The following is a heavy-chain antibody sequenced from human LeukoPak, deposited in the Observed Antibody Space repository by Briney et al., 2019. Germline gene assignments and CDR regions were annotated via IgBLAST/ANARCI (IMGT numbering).Heavy chain of an antibody. D-gene: IGHD3-10*01. CDR2: IWYDGSNK. CDR3: AKGANSSPYYFDY. CDR1: GFTFSSYG. V-gene: IGHV3-33*06. J-gene: IGHJ4*02. Sequence: GRSLRLSCAASGFTFSSYGMHWVRQAPGKGLEWVAVIWYDGSNKYYADSVKGRFTISGDNSKNTLYLQMNSLRGEDTAVYYCAKGANSSPYYFDYWGQGTLVTVSS.